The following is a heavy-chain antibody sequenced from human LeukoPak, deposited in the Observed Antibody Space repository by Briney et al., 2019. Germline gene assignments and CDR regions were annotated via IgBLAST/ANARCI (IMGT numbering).Heavy chain of an antibody. J-gene: IGHJ6*02. CDR3: ARQHCSGGRCSSDCYYGMDV. V-gene: IGHV4-59*08. D-gene: IGHD2-15*01. Sequence: SETLSLTCTVSGGSINSYFWSWIRQPPGKGLEWIGYIYYSGSTNYNPSLRSRVTISVDTSKNQFSLKLSSVTAADTAVYYCARQHCSGGRCSSDCYYGMDVWGQGTTVTVSS. CDR2: IYYSGST. CDR1: GGSINSYF.